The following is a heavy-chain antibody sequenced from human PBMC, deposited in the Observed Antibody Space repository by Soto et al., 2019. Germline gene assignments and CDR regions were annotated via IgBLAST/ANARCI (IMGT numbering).Heavy chain of an antibody. CDR1: GGTFSSYA. Sequence: SVKVSCKASGGTFSSYAISWVRQAPGQGLEWMGGIIPIFGTANYAQKFQGRVTITADESTSTAYMELSSLRSEDTAVYYCATSLAVAGRNYFDYWGQGTLVTVS. D-gene: IGHD6-19*01. V-gene: IGHV1-69*13. CDR3: ATSLAVAGRNYFDY. CDR2: IIPIFGTA. J-gene: IGHJ4*02.